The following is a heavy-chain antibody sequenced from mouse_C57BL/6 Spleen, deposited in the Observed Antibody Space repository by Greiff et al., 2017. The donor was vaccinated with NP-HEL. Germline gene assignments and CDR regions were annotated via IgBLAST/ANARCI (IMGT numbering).Heavy chain of an antibody. V-gene: IGHV1-53*01. CDR2: INPSNGGT. CDR1: GYTFTSYW. Sequence: VKLQQPGTELVKPGASVKLSCKASGYTFTSYWMHWVKQRPGQGLEWIGNINPSNGGTNYNEKFKSKATLTVDKSSSTAYMQLSSLTSEDSAVYYCARTGTMVTTGVDYWGQGTTLTVSS. CDR3: ARTGTMVTTGVDY. D-gene: IGHD2-2*01. J-gene: IGHJ2*01.